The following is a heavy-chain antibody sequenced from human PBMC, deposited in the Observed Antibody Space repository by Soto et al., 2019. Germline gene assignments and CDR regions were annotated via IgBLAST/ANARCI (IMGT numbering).Heavy chain of an antibody. Sequence: GGSLRLSCAASGFTFSSYGMHWVRQAPGKGLEWVAVIWYDGSNKYYADSVKGRFTISRDNSKNTLYLQMNSLRAEDTAVYYCAIENSSSWPYFDYWGQGTLVTVSS. D-gene: IGHD6-13*01. J-gene: IGHJ4*02. CDR2: IWYDGSNK. CDR3: AIENSSSWPYFDY. V-gene: IGHV3-33*01. CDR1: GFTFSSYG.